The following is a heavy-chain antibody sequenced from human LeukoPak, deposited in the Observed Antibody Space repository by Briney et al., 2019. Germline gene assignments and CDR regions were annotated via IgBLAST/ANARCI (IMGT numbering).Heavy chain of an antibody. D-gene: IGHD1-1*01. CDR2: INHSGST. Sequence: SETLSLTCAVYGGSFSGYYWSWIRQPPGKGLEWIGEINHSGSTNYNPSLKSRFTISVDTSKNQFSLKLSSVTAADTAVYYCARTTTGYRYNWFDPWGQGTLVTVSS. J-gene: IGHJ5*02. CDR3: ARTTTGYRYNWFDP. CDR1: GGSFSGYY. V-gene: IGHV4-34*01.